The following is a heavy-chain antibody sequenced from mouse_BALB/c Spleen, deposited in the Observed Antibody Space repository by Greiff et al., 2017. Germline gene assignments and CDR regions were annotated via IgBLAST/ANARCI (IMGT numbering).Heavy chain of an antibody. CDR3: ARLGVRAMDY. CDR1: GYTFTSYW. D-gene: IGHD2-14*01. J-gene: IGHJ4*01. CDR2: INPSNGRT. V-gene: IGHV1S81*02. Sequence: VQLQQPGSELVRPGASVKLSCKASGYTFTSYWMHWVKQRPGQGLEWIGEINPSNGRTNYNEKFKSKATLTVDKSSSTAYMQLSSLTSEDSAVYYCARLGVRAMDYWGQGTSVTVSS.